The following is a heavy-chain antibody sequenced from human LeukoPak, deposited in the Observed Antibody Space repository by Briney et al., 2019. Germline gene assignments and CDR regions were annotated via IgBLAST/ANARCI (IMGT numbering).Heavy chain of an antibody. CDR2: IGGSGGST. J-gene: IGHJ4*02. Sequence: PGGSLRLSCAASGFTFSSYAMSWVRQAPGKGLEWVSAIGGSGGSTYYADSVKGRFTISRDNSKNTLYLQMNSLRAEDTAVYYCARDLRITMVRGVILDYWGQGTLVTVSS. D-gene: IGHD3-10*01. V-gene: IGHV3-23*01. CDR3: ARDLRITMVRGVILDY. CDR1: GFTFSSYA.